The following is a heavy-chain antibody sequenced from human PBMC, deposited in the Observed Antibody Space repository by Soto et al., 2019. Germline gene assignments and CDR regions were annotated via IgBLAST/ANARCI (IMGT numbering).Heavy chain of an antibody. J-gene: IGHJ4*02. CDR1: GNSISGTSSF. CDR2: VYYTGST. V-gene: IGHV4-39*01. CDR3: TRRVRSTGLLDY. D-gene: IGHD4-4*01. Sequence: QLQLRESGPGLVKPSETLSLTCTVSGNSISGTSSFWAGIRQPPGKNLEWIGSVYYTGSTYYNASLKSRSSISLDKSKNPFSLSLTSVTAAAPAVYSCTRRVRSTGLLDYWGQGALVTVSS.